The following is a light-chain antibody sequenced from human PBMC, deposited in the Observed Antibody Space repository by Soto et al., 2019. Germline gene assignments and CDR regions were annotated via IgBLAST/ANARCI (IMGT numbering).Light chain of an antibody. V-gene: IGKV1-5*03. CDR3: QQYNSYLYT. CDR1: QSISSW. Sequence: DIQMTQSPSTLSASVGDRVTITCRASQSISSWLAWYQQKPGKAPKLLIYKASSLESGVPSRFGGSGSGTQFTLTINSLQPDDFATYYCQQYNSYLYTFGQGTKLEIK. J-gene: IGKJ2*01. CDR2: KAS.